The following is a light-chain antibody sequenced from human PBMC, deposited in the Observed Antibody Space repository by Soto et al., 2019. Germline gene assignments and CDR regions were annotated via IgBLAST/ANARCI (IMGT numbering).Light chain of an antibody. V-gene: IGLV1-44*01. J-gene: IGLJ2*01. Sequence: QSVLTQPPSTSGTPGQSVTISCSGSTSNIGRNTVHWYQELPGTAPKLLIYSTNQRPSGVPDRFSASKSGASASLAISGLQAEDEADYYCSAWDDSLNAVVFGGGTKLTVL. CDR2: STN. CDR3: SAWDDSLNAVV. CDR1: TSNIGRNT.